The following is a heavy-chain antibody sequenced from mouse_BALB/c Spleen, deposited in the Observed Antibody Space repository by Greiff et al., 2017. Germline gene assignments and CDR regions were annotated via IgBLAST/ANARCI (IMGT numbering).Heavy chain of an antibody. Sequence: VQLKESGGGLVKPGGSLKLSCAASGFAFSSYDMSWVRQTPEKRLEWVAYISSGGGSTYYPDTVKGRFTISRDNAKNTLYLQMSSLKSEDTAMYYCARQGYGSSYAMDYWGQGTSVTVSS. V-gene: IGHV5-12-1*01. D-gene: IGHD1-1*01. CDR3: ARQGYGSSYAMDY. CDR1: GFAFSSYD. CDR2: ISSGGGST. J-gene: IGHJ4*01.